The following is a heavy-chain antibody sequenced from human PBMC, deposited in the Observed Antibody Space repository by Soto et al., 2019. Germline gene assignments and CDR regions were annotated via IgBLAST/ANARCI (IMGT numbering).Heavy chain of an antibody. Sequence: QVQLVESGGGLVKPGGSLRLSCAASGFTFSDYYMSWIRQAPGKGLEWVSYISSSSSYTNYADSVKGRFTISRDNAKNSLDLQMNSLRAEDTAVYYCARDPYYYDSSGYYPSDYWGQGTLVTVSS. V-gene: IGHV3-11*06. CDR1: GFTFSDYY. CDR2: ISSSSSYT. D-gene: IGHD3-22*01. CDR3: ARDPYYYDSSGYYPSDY. J-gene: IGHJ4*02.